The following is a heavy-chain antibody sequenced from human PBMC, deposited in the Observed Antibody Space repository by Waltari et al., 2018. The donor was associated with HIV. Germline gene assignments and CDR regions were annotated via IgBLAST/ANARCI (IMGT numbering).Heavy chain of an antibody. CDR3: ARGNYCSGSICYPDPFDY. D-gene: IGHD2-2*01. Sequence: QVQLQQWGAGLLKPSETLSLTCAVYGGSFSGYYWSWIRQPPGKGLEWIGEINHSGSTNDNPSLNSRVTISVDTSKNQFSLKLSSVTAADTAVYYCARGNYCSGSICYPDPFDYWGQGSLVTVSS. CDR1: GGSFSGYY. J-gene: IGHJ4*02. CDR2: INHSGST. V-gene: IGHV4-34*01.